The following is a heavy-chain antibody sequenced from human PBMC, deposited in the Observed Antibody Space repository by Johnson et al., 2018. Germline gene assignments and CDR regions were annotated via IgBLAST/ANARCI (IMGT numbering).Heavy chain of an antibody. CDR1: GFTFNLSG. D-gene: IGHD1-14*01. V-gene: IGHV3-30*02. CDR3: AKDRKPMLFYFDH. Sequence: QVQLVESGGGVVQPGGSLRLSCEASGFTFNLSGMHWVRQTPVKGLEWVAFVSYDGNVEFYTDSVRGRFTISRDNSKDTISLEMSSLRDEDTAVYYCAKDRKPMLFYFDHWGQGALVTVSS. CDR2: VSYDGNVE. J-gene: IGHJ4*02.